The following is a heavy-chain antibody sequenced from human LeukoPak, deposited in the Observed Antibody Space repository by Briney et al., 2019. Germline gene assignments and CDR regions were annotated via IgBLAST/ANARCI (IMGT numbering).Heavy chain of an antibody. CDR1: GGSISSYY. CDR3: ARSIGNYGLTQYFDY. V-gene: IGHV3-23*01. J-gene: IGHJ4*02. Sequence: ETLSLTCTVSGGSISSYYWSWIRQPPGKGLEWVSAISGSGGSTYYADSVKGRFTISRDNSKNTLYLQMNSLRAEDTAVYYCARSIGNYGLTQYFDYWGQGTLVTVSS. D-gene: IGHD1-7*01. CDR2: ISGSGGST.